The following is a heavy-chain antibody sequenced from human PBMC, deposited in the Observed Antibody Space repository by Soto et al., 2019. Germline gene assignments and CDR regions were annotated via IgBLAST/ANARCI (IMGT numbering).Heavy chain of an antibody. J-gene: IGHJ4*02. CDR3: ATESGWSYDYTFDY. V-gene: IGHV1-24*01. Sequence: ASVKVSCKVSGYTLTELSMHWVRQAPGKGLEWMGGFDPEDGETIYAQKFQGRVTMTEDTSTDTAYMELSSLRSEDTAVYYCATESGWSYDYTFDYWGQGTLVTVSS. CDR2: FDPEDGET. D-gene: IGHD5-18*01. CDR1: GYTLTELS.